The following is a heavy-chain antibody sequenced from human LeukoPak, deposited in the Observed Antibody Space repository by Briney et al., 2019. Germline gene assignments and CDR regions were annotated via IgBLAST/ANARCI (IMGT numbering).Heavy chain of an antibody. D-gene: IGHD5-18*01. J-gene: IGHJ4*02. CDR3: ASFPLRGYSYGPGRY. V-gene: IGHV4-38-2*02. CDR2: IYHSGST. Sequence: SETLSLTCTVSGYSISSGYYWGWIRQPPGKGLEWIGSIYHSGSTYYNPSLKSRVTISVDTSKNQFSLKLSSVTAADTAVYYCASFPLRGYSYGPGRYWGQGTLVTVSS. CDR1: GYSISSGYY.